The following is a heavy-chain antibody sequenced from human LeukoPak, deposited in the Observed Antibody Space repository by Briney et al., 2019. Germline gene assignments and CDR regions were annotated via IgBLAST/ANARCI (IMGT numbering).Heavy chain of an antibody. Sequence: GGSLRLSCAASGFTFNNFGMHWVRQAPGKGLEWVSFIGYEGVHKYYADSVKGRFTISKDNSKAALYLQMNSLRPEDTAVYYCAKDLHGGYSSDYWGQGTLVTVFS. J-gene: IGHJ4*02. CDR3: AKDLHGGYSSDY. D-gene: IGHD4-23*01. V-gene: IGHV3-30*02. CDR1: GFTFNNFG. CDR2: IGYEGVHK.